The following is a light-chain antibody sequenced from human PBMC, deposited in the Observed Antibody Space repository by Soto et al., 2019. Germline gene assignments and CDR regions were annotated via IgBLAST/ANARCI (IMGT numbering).Light chain of an antibody. Sequence: DIQMTQSPSTLSASVGDRVTITCRASQSIGRWLAWYQQKPGKAPNLLIYDVYNLEGGVPSRFSGSGSETEFTLTISSLQPDDFATYYCQQYDSYSLTCGGGTKVEIK. CDR3: QQYDSYSLT. CDR2: DVY. V-gene: IGKV1-5*01. J-gene: IGKJ4*01. CDR1: QSIGRW.